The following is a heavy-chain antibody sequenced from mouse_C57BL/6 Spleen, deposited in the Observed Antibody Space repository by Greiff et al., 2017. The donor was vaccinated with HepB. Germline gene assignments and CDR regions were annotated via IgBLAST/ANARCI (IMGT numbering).Heavy chain of an antibody. Sequence: VQLQQSGAELARPGASVKLSCKASGYTFTSYGISWVKQRTGQGLEWIGEIYPRSGNTYYNEKFKGKATLTADKSSSTAYMELRSLTSEDSAVYFCARDRDYYGSRSHWYFDVWGTGTTVTVSS. V-gene: IGHV1-81*01. D-gene: IGHD1-1*01. CDR3: ARDRDYYGSRSHWYFDV. CDR1: GYTFTSYG. CDR2: IYPRSGNT. J-gene: IGHJ1*03.